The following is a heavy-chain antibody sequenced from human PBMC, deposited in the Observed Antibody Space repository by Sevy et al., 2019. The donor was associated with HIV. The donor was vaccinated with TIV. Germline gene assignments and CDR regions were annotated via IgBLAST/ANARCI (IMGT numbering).Heavy chain of an antibody. CDR3: ARELWPGDY. D-gene: IGHD2-21*01. V-gene: IGHV3-7*01. CDR2: VNQDGSQK. Sequence: QLGGSLRLSCAASGFTFSDYYMGWVRQAPGKGLEWVANVNQDGSQKHYVGSVKGRFSVSRDNAKNSVYLQMNRLRVDDTGIYYCARELWPGDYWGQGTLVTVSS. J-gene: IGHJ4*02. CDR1: GFTFSDYY.